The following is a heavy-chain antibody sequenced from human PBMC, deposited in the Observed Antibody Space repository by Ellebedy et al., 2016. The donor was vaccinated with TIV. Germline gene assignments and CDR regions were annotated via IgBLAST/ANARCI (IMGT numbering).Heavy chain of an antibody. CDR3: AAGSREYWFDP. Sequence: PGGSLRLSCAASGFTFSNYAMSWVRQAPGKGLEWVSALSRSDDSTSYADSVKGRFTISRDNAKNLLYLQMNTLGVEDTAVYYCAAGSREYWFDPWGQGTLVTVSS. D-gene: IGHD3-10*01. J-gene: IGHJ5*02. V-gene: IGHV3-23*01. CDR2: LSRSDDST. CDR1: GFTFSNYA.